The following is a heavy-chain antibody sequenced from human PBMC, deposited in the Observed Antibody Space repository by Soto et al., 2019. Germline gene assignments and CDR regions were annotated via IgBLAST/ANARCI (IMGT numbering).Heavy chain of an antibody. Sequence: ASVKVSCKASGYTFTSYAMHWVRQAPGQRLEWMGWINAGNGNTKYSQKFQGRVTITRDTSASTAYMELSSLRSEDTAVYYCARENVPIFGVVITEYNWFDPWGQGTLVTVSS. V-gene: IGHV1-3*01. CDR3: ARENVPIFGVVITEYNWFDP. D-gene: IGHD3-3*01. J-gene: IGHJ5*02. CDR1: GYTFTSYA. CDR2: INAGNGNT.